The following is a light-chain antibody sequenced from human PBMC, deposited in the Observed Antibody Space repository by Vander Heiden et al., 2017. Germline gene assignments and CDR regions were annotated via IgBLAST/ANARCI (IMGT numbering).Light chain of an antibody. CDR3: QQYYSPTWT. Sequence: AIRMTQSPSSFSASTGDRVTITCRASQGISSYLAWYQQKPGKAPKLLIYATSTLQSGVPSRFSGSGSGTDFTLTISCLQSEDFATYYCQQYYSPTWTFGQGTKVEIK. CDR1: QGISSY. V-gene: IGKV1-8*01. J-gene: IGKJ1*01. CDR2: ATS.